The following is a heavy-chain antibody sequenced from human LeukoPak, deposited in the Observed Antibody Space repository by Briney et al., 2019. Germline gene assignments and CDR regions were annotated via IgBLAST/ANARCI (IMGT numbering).Heavy chain of an antibody. CDR2: TSAYNGNT. CDR1: GYTFTSYG. Sequence: ASVKVSCKASGYTFTSYGISWVRQAPGQGLEWMGWTSAYNGNTNYAQKLQGRVTMTTDTSTSTAYMELRSLRSDDTAVYYCARPSFHCSSTSCYTGYGMDVWGQGTTVTVSS. J-gene: IGHJ6*02. CDR3: ARPSFHCSSTSCYTGYGMDV. V-gene: IGHV1-18*01. D-gene: IGHD2-2*02.